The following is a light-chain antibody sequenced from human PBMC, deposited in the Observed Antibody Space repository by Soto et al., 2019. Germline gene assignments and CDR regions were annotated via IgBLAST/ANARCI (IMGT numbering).Light chain of an antibody. Sequence: QSVLTQPASVSGSPGQSITISCTGTSSDVGAYKFVSWFQQHPGKAPKLMMYEDSYRPSGVSNRFSGSKSGNTAALTILGLRSEDEADYYCSSLTTNTTGVFGGGTKVTVL. V-gene: IGLV2-14*01. J-gene: IGLJ3*02. CDR3: SSLTTNTTGV. CDR2: EDS. CDR1: SSDVGAYKF.